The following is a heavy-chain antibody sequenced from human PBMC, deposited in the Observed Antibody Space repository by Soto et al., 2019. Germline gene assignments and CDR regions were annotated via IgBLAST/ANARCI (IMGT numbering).Heavy chain of an antibody. V-gene: IGHV1-3*01. J-gene: IGHJ6*02. D-gene: IGHD3-22*01. CDR2: INAGNGNT. CDR3: ATGGYYDSSGSRNYYHDGMYV. Sequence: ASVKVSCKASGYTFTSYAMHWVRQAPGQRLEWMGWINAGNGNTKYSQKFQGRVTITRDTSASTAYMELSSLRSDDTAIYYCATGGYYDSSGSRNYYHDGMYVWGQGSTVPVS. CDR1: GYTFTSYA.